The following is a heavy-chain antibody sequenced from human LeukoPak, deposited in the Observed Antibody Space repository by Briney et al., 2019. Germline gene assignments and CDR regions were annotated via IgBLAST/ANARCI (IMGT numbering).Heavy chain of an antibody. CDR3: ARDPGGATHYFDY. D-gene: IGHD1-26*01. Sequence: PGGSLRLSCAASGFTVSSNYMSWVRQAPGKGLEWVSVIYSGGSTYYADSVKGRFTISRDNAKNSLYLQMNSLRAEDTAVYYCARDPGGATHYFDYWGQGTLVTVSS. CDR1: GFTVSSNY. J-gene: IGHJ4*02. V-gene: IGHV3-53*01. CDR2: IYSGGST.